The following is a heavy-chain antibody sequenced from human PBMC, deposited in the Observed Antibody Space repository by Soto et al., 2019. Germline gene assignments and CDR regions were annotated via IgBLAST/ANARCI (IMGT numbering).Heavy chain of an antibody. CDR2: ISWNSGSI. J-gene: IGHJ3*02. CDR1: GFTFDDYA. CDR3: AKDPHLGIAAAGGAFDI. Sequence: GGSLRLSCSASGFTFDDYAMHWVRQAPGKGLEWVSGISWNSGSIGYADSVKGRFTISRDNAKNSLYLQMNSLRAEDTALYYCAKDPHLGIAAAGGAFDIWGQGTMVTVSS. V-gene: IGHV3-9*01. D-gene: IGHD6-13*01.